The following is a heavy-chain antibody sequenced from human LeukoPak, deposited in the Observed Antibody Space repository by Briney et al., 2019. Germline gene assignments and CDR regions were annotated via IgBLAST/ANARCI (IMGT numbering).Heavy chain of an antibody. J-gene: IGHJ5*02. CDR2: INPNSGGT. CDR1: GYTFTGYY. V-gene: IGHV1-2*04. CDR3: AREDGIAAAGAPHYNWFDP. Sequence: ASVKVSCKASGYTFTGYYTHWVRQAPGQGLEWMGWINPNSGGTNYAQKFQGWVTMTRDTSISTAYMELSRLRSDDTAVYYCAREDGIAAAGAPHYNWFDPWGQGTLVTVSS. D-gene: IGHD6-13*01.